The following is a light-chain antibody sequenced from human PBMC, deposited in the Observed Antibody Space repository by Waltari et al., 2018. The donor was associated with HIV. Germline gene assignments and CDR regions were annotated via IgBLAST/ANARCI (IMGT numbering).Light chain of an antibody. CDR2: EVS. CDR3: CSYAGSSTWV. Sequence: QSALTQPASVSGSPGQSITISCTGTSSDVGSYNLVSWYQPHPGKAPKLMNYEVSKRPSVVSNRFSGSKPGNAASLTISWLHAENEADYYGCSYAGSSTWVFGGGTKLTVL. J-gene: IGLJ3*02. CDR1: SSDVGSYNL. V-gene: IGLV2-23*02.